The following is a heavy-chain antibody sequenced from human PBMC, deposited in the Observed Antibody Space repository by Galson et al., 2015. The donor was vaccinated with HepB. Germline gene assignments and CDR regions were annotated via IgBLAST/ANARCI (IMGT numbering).Heavy chain of an antibody. CDR1: GYTFTSYG. D-gene: IGHD6-13*01. V-gene: IGHV1-18*01. CDR2: ISAYNGNT. Sequence: SVKVSCKAPGYTFTSYGISWVRQAPGQGLEWMGWISAYNGNTKYAQKVQDRVTMTTDTSTSTAYMELRSLRSDDTAVYYCARDPVRRSSWHKFFDYWGQGTLVTVSS. CDR3: ARDPVRRSSWHKFFDY. J-gene: IGHJ4*02.